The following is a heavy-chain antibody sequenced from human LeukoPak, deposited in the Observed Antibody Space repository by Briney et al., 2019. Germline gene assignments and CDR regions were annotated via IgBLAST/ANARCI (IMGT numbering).Heavy chain of an antibody. CDR3: AGDRWRGAPDYFDC. CDR2: VSKDTVSK. D-gene: IGHD1-26*01. Sequence: GGSLRLSCAASGFILTHDAIHWVRQAPGKGLEWVAVVSKDTVSKLYRDSVKGRFTVSTDSSKNTVYLQMTGLRSEDTAVYYCAGDRWRGAPDYFDCWGQGTLVTVSS. V-gene: IGHV3-30*03. J-gene: IGHJ4*02. CDR1: GFILTHDA.